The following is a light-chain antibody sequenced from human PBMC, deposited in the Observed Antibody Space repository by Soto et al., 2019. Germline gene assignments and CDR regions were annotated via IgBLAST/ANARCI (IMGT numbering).Light chain of an antibody. CDR2: GTS. V-gene: IGKV3-15*01. CDR1: QSVNSN. J-gene: IGKJ5*01. CDR3: QQYDTSPIT. Sequence: EIVLTQSPATLSVSPGERATLSCRASQSVNSNLAWYQQKAGQAPRLLIYGTSTRATGIPARFSGSGSGTDFTLTISRLEPEDFAVYFCQQYDTSPITFGQGTRLEIK.